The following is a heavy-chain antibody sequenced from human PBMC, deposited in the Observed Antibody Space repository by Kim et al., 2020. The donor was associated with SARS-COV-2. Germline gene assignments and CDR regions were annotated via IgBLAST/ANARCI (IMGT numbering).Heavy chain of an antibody. V-gene: IGHV4-31*03. J-gene: IGHJ6*02. CDR2: IYYSGST. CDR1: GGSISSGGYY. Sequence: SETLSLTCTVSGGSISSGGYYWSWIRQHPGKGLEWIGCIYYSGSTYYNPSLKSRVTISVDTSKNQFSLKLSSVTAAGTAVYYCARDSLKNPVPLGYYYYYGMDVGGRGTTVTVSS. CDR3: ARDSLKNPVPLGYYYYYGMDV.